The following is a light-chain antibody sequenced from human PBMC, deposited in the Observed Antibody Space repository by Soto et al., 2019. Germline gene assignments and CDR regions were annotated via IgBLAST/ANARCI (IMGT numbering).Light chain of an antibody. Sequence: EIVLTQSPATLSLSPGERATLSCRATQSVRSSLAWYLQQPGQAPRLLIYDASKRATGIPARFSGSGSGTDFTLTISSIEPKDFAVYYCQQRSNWPGTFGPGTKVEIK. CDR1: QSVRSS. J-gene: IGKJ1*01. CDR3: QQRSNWPGT. CDR2: DAS. V-gene: IGKV3-11*01.